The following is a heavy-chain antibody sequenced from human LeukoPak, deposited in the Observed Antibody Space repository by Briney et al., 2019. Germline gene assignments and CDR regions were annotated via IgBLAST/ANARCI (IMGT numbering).Heavy chain of an antibody. CDR3: ARDHYDFWSGYFALNWFDP. V-gene: IGHV1-18*01. CDR1: GYTFTSYG. J-gene: IGHJ5*02. Sequence: GASVKVSCKASGYTFTSYGISWVREAPGQGLEWMGWISAYNGNTNYAQKLQGRVTMTTDTSTSTAYMELRSLRSDDTAVYYCARDHYDFWSGYFALNWFDPWGQGTLVTVSS. D-gene: IGHD3-3*01. CDR2: ISAYNGNT.